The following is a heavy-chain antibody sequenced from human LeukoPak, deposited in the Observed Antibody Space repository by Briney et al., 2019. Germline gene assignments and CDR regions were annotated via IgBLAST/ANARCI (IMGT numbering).Heavy chain of an antibody. J-gene: IGHJ4*02. V-gene: IGHV3-74*01. CDR1: GFTFSTFW. CDR3: NVRWGPNSDY. Sequence: GGSLRLSCAASGFTFSTFWMHWVRQTPGKGLVWVSRISSDGSTTHYADSVKGRFTISRDNAENTLFLHMNSLRAEDTAVYYCNVRWGPNSDYWGQGTLVTVSS. D-gene: IGHD7-27*01. CDR2: ISSDGSTT.